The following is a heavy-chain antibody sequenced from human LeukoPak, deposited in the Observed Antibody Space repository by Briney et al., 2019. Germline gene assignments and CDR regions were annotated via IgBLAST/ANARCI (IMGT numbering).Heavy chain of an antibody. CDR2: MNPNSGYT. Sequence: VASVTVSCRASGYSFTRYDINWVRQATGQGLEWMGWMNPNSGYTGYAQRFQGRITMTRNTSISTVYMELSSLRFEDTAIYYCARMTYDGSGPNPNWFDPWGQGTLVTVSS. CDR1: GYSFTRYD. CDR3: ARMTYDGSGPNPNWFDP. V-gene: IGHV1-8*01. J-gene: IGHJ5*02. D-gene: IGHD3-22*01.